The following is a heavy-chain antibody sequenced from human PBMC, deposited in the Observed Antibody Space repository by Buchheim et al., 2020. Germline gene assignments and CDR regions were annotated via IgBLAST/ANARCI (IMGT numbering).Heavy chain of an antibody. V-gene: IGHV4-59*01. Sequence: QVQLQESGPGLVKPSETLSLTCTVSGGSISSYYWSWIRQPPGKGLEWIGYIYYSGSTNYNPSLQSRVTISVDTPKNQFSLKLSSVTAADTAVYYCARGYSGSYYRYYYYGMDVWGQGTT. CDR3: ARGYSGSYYRYYYYGMDV. J-gene: IGHJ6*02. CDR2: IYYSGST. D-gene: IGHD1-26*01. CDR1: GGSISSYY.